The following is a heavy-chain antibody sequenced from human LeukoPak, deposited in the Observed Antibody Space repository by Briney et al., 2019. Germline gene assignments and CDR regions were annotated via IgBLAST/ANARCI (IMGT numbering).Heavy chain of an antibody. J-gene: IGHJ5*02. CDR1: GYSISSGYY. V-gene: IGHV4-38-2*02. Sequence: SETLSLTCTVSGYSISSGYYWGWIQQPPGKGLEWIGSIYHSGSTNYNPSLKSRVTISVDKSKNQFSLKLSSVTAADTAVYYCARDLAPADPWGQGTLVTVSS. CDR3: ARDLAPADP. CDR2: IYHSGST.